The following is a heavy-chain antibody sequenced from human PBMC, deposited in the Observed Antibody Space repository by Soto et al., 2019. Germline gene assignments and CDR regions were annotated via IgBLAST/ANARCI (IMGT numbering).Heavy chain of an antibody. Sequence: ASVKVSCKSSGYTFTSYGICWVRQAPGQGLEWMGWINAGNGNTKYSQKFQGRVTITRDTSASTAYMELSSLRSEDTAVYYCARAVAVPADFDYWGQGTLVTVSS. CDR3: ARAVAVPADFDY. J-gene: IGHJ4*02. CDR2: INAGNGNT. V-gene: IGHV1-3*01. D-gene: IGHD6-19*01. CDR1: GYTFTSYG.